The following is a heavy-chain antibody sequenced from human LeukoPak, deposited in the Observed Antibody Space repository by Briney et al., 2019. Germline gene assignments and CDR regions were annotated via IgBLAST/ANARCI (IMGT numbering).Heavy chain of an antibody. Sequence: SETLSLTCAVYGGSFSGYYWGWIRQPPGKGLEWIGSIYYSGSTYYNPSLKSRVTISVDTSKNQFSLKLSSVTAADTAVYYCARGSSGYFIPSEYYYYYGMDVWGQGTTVTVSS. CDR1: GGSFSGYY. CDR3: ARGSSGYFIPSEYYYYYGMDV. D-gene: IGHD3-22*01. CDR2: IYYSGST. V-gene: IGHV4-34*01. J-gene: IGHJ6*02.